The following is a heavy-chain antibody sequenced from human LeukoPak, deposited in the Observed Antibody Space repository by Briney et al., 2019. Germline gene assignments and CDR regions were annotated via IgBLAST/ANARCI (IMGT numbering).Heavy chain of an antibody. CDR2: IGSNGANT. D-gene: IGHD6-13*01. CDR1: EFTFSSYA. Sequence: GGSLRLSCAASEFTFSSYAMSWVRQAPGKGLEWVSTIGSNGANTYYADSVKGRFTISRDNSKNTLYLQMNSLRAEDTAVYYCAKSLIAAASHPLSDYWGQGTLVTVSS. V-gene: IGHV3-23*01. J-gene: IGHJ4*02. CDR3: AKSLIAAASHPLSDY.